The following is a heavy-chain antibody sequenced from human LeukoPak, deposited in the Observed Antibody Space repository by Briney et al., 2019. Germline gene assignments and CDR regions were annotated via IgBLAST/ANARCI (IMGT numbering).Heavy chain of an antibody. CDR3: ARVFYGSGSYYQFYYYYMDV. Sequence: PSETLSLTCTVSGGSISSYYWSWIRQPPGKGLEWIGYIYYSGSTNYNPSLKSRVTISVDTSKNQFSLKLSSVTAADTAVYYCARVFYGSGSYYQFYYYYMDVWGKGTTVTISS. J-gene: IGHJ6*03. D-gene: IGHD3-10*01. CDR2: IYYSGST. V-gene: IGHV4-59*01. CDR1: GGSISSYY.